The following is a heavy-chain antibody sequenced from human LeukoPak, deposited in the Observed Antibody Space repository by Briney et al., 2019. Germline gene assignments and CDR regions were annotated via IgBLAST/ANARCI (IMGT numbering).Heavy chain of an antibody. D-gene: IGHD1-26*01. V-gene: IGHV4-34*01. J-gene: IGHJ4*02. CDR3: ARGAWGSGSYFDY. CDR2: INHSGST. CDR1: GGSFSGYY. Sequence: PSETLSLTCAVYGGSFSGYYWSWIRQPPGKGLEWIGEINHSGSTNYNPSLKSRVTISVDTSKNQFSLKLSSVTAAGTAVYYCARGAWGSGSYFDYWGQGTLVTVSS.